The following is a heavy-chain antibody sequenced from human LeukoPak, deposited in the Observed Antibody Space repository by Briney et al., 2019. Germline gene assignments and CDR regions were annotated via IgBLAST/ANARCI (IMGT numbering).Heavy chain of an antibody. D-gene: IGHD2-21*02. V-gene: IGHV1-2*02. CDR2: INPNSGGT. CDR3: ARGALTYCGGDCYSYYFDY. J-gene: IGHJ4*02. Sequence: GPVKVSCKASGYTFTGYYMHWVRQAPGQGLEWMGWINPNSGGTNYAQKFQGRVTMTRDTSISTAYMELSRLRSDDTAVYYCARGALTYCGGDCYSYYFDYWGQGTLVTVSS. CDR1: GYTFTGYY.